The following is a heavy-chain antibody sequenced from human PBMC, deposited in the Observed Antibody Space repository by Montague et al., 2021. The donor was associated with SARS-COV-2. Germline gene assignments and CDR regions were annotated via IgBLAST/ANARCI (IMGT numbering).Heavy chain of an antibody. CDR2: IYYSGGA. Sequence: SETLSLTCSVSAASISGHYLAWIRQSPGKGLEWIAYIYYSGGALYNPSPQSRVTMSVDTSNNQFSLNLTSVTPADTAVYYCARAVSVRRSVSWFDSWGQGALVTVSS. D-gene: IGHD3-10*01. V-gene: IGHV4-59*11. CDR1: AASISGHY. CDR3: ARAVSVRRSVSWFDS. J-gene: IGHJ5*01.